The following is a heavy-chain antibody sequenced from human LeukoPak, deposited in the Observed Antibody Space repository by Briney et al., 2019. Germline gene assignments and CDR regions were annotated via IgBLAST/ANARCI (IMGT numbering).Heavy chain of an antibody. V-gene: IGHV4-59*01. CDR2: IYYSGST. Sequence: SETLSLTCTVSGGSISSYYWSWLRQPPGKGLEWLGYIYYSGSTNYNPSLKSRVTISVDTSQNQFSLKLSSVTAADTAVYYCARVRDYYDSSGYYYRTNDDAFDIWGQGTMVPVSS. CDR1: GGSISSYY. J-gene: IGHJ3*02. CDR3: ARVRDYYDSSGYYYRTNDDAFDI. D-gene: IGHD3-22*01.